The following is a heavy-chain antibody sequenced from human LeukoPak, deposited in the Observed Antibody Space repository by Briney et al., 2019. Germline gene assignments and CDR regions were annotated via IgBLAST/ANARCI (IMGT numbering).Heavy chain of an antibody. CDR1: GGSISSYY. J-gene: IGHJ4*02. Sequence: SGTLSLTCTVSGGSISSYYWSWIRQPPGKGLEWIGYIYYSGSTNYNPSLKSRVTISVDTSKNQFSLKLSSVTAADTAVYYCARDSYYYDSSGYYSILDYWGQGTLVTVSS. CDR2: IYYSGST. D-gene: IGHD3-22*01. V-gene: IGHV4-59*12. CDR3: ARDSYYYDSSGYYSILDY.